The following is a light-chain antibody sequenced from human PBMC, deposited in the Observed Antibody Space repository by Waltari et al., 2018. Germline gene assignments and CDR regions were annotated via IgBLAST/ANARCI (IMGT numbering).Light chain of an antibody. Sequence: SYVLTPPPSPSVALGKTARIPCGGNNIGTKTVHWYQHKPGQAPVLLIYSDTDRPSGIPERFTGSKSGTTATLTISTVEAGDEADYYCQVWDGSTDHYVFGSGTKVTV. J-gene: IGLJ1*01. CDR1: NIGTKT. CDR2: SDT. V-gene: IGLV3-21*04. CDR3: QVWDGSTDHYV.